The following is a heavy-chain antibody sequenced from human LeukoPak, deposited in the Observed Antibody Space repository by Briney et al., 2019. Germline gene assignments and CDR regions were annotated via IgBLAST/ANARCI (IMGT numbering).Heavy chain of an antibody. J-gene: IGHJ4*02. D-gene: IGHD6-19*01. CDR3: ARGTPSGWYGAVY. CDR2: MNPDSGKT. V-gene: IGHV1-8*01. Sequence: GASVKVSCTASDYTFTSYDINWVRQVSGQGLEWMGWMNPDSGKTGYAQKFQGRVSLTRNTSTSTAYMELSSLRYEDTAVYYCARGTPSGWYGAVYWGQGTLVTVSS. CDR1: DYTFTSYD.